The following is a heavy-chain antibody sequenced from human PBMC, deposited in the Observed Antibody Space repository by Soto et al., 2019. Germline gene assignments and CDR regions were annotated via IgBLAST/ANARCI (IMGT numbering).Heavy chain of an antibody. CDR2: IIPILGIA. Sequence: ASVKVSCKASGGTFSSYTISWVRQAPGQGLEWMGRIIPILGIANYAQKFQGRVTITADKSTSTAYMELSSLRSEDTAVYYCAREYSSGWYLNYWGQGTLVTVSS. D-gene: IGHD6-19*01. CDR3: AREYSSGWYLNY. V-gene: IGHV1-69*04. J-gene: IGHJ4*02. CDR1: GGTFSSYT.